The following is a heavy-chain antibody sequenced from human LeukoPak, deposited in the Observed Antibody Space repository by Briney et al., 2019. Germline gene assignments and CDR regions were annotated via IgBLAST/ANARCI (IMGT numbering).Heavy chain of an antibody. CDR2: IYYSGST. CDR3: ARSAYSSGWYNY. J-gene: IGHJ4*02. Sequence: SETLSLTCTVPGGSISSYYWSWIRQPPVKGLEWIGYIYYSGSTNYNPSLKSRVTISVDTSKNQFSLKLSSVTAADTAIYYCARSAYSSGWYNYWGPGTLVTVSS. D-gene: IGHD6-19*01. V-gene: IGHV4-59*01. CDR1: GGSISSYY.